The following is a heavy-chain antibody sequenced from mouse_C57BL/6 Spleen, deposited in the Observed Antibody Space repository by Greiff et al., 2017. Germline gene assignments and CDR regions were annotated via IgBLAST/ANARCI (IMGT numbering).Heavy chain of an antibody. V-gene: IGHV1-15*01. CDR3: TRLRSGYAMDY. J-gene: IGHJ4*01. Sequence: VQLVESGAELVRPGASVTLSCKASGYTFTDYEMHWVKQTPVHGLEWIGAIDPETGGTAYNQKFKGKAILTADKSSSTAYMELRSLTSEDSAVYYCTRLRSGYAMDYWGQGTSVTVSS. CDR1: GYTFTDYE. CDR2: IDPETGGT. D-gene: IGHD3-2*02.